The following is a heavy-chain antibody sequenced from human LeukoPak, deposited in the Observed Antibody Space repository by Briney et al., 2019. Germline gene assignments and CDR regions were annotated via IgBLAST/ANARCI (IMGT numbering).Heavy chain of an antibody. Sequence: GGSLRLSCAASGFTFSSHAMNWVRQAPGKGLEWVSGISGSGASTYYAASVKGRFTVSRDSSKNTVYLQMNSLRAEDTAMYYCSYSHCGGDCYAFDYWGQGTLDTVSS. V-gene: IGHV3-23*01. CDR3: SYSHCGGDCYAFDY. CDR2: ISGSGAST. J-gene: IGHJ4*02. CDR1: GFTFSSHA. D-gene: IGHD2-21*02.